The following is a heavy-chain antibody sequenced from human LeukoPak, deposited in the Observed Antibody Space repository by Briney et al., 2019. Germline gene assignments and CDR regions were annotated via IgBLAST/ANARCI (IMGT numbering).Heavy chain of an antibody. CDR3: ASVGDGTFDY. D-gene: IGHD2-21*01. V-gene: IGHV4-59*01. J-gene: IGHJ4*02. CDR1: GGSNSSYY. Sequence: SETLSLTCTVSGGSNSSYYWSWIRQPPGKGLEWIGYIYYSGSTNYNPSLKSRVTISVDTSKNQFSLKLSSVTAADTAVYYCASVGDGTFDYWGQGTLVTVSS. CDR2: IYYSGST.